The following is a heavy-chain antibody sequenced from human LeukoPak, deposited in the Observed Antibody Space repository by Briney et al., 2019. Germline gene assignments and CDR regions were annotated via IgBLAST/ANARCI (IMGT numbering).Heavy chain of an antibody. J-gene: IGHJ6*03. V-gene: IGHV1-2*02. Sequence: ASVKLSCKASGYTFTSYCISWVRQAPGQGLEWMGWINPNSGGTNYAQKFQGRVTMTRDTSISTAYMELSRLRSDDTAVYYCARVAYQLDGYYYYYYVDVWGKGTTVTVSS. CDR1: GYTFTSYC. CDR2: INPNSGGT. D-gene: IGHD2-2*01. CDR3: ARVAYQLDGYYYYYYVDV.